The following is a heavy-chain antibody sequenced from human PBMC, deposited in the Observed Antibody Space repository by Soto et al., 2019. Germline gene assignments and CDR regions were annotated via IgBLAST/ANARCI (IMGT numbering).Heavy chain of an antibody. V-gene: IGHV3-30*18. CDR1: GFTFSTYA. J-gene: IGHJ6*03. Sequence: QVQLVESGGGVVQPGRSLRLSCAASGFTFSTYAMHWVRQAPGKGLEWVSVISYDGSNKFYANSVEGRFTISRDDSKSTLYLQRDSLGGADTAIYYCAKDPRQYYHGPRASNYSFFYMDVWGKGTTVTVSS. CDR3: AKDPRQYYHGPRASNYSFFYMDV. CDR2: ISYDGSNK. D-gene: IGHD3-10*01.